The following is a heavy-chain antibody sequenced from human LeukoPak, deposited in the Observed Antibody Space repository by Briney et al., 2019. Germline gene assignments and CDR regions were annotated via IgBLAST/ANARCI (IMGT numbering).Heavy chain of an antibody. Sequence: ASVKVSXKASGYTFTGYYMHWMRQAPGQGLEWMGRINPNSGGTNYAQKFQGRVTMTRDTSISTAYMELSRLRSDDTAVYYCARDRLPNYYDSSGHFDIWGQGTMVTVSS. D-gene: IGHD3-22*01. V-gene: IGHV1-2*06. CDR3: ARDRLPNYYDSSGHFDI. CDR2: INPNSGGT. CDR1: GYTFTGYY. J-gene: IGHJ3*02.